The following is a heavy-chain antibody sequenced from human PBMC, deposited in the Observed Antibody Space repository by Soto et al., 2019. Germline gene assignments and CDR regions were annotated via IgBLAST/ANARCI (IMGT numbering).Heavy chain of an antibody. CDR3: ARGPSGDKVDS. Sequence: PLETLPLTCTVSGGSISTVDYLWSWIRQSPDMGLEWIGHIYDGGRTYNNPSLESRVTMSVDTSKSQLSLTLSSVSAADTAVYYCARGPSGDKVDSWGQGTLVTVSS. V-gene: IGHV4-30-4*01. CDR2: IYDGGRT. CDR1: GGSISTVDYL. D-gene: IGHD7-27*01. J-gene: IGHJ4*02.